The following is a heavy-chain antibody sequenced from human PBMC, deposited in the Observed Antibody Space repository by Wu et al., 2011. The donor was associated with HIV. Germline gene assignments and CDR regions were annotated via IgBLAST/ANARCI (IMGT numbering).Heavy chain of an antibody. D-gene: IGHD5-12*01. CDR1: GGTFSSYS. CDR3: ARATPQWLYYFDY. V-gene: IGHV1-2*02. J-gene: IGHJ4*02. CDR2: XNPNSGGT. Sequence: QVQLVQSGAEVKKPGPSVKVSCKASGGTFSSYSIIWVRQAPGQGLEWMGWXNPNSGGTNYAQKFQGRVTMTRDTSISTDYMELSRLRSDDTAVYYCARATPQWLYYFDYWGQGTLVTVSS.